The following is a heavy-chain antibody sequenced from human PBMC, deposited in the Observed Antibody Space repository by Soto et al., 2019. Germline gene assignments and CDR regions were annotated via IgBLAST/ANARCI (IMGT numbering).Heavy chain of an antibody. Sequence: VKVSCKTYGGTFTSYSVTWVRQSPGQGLEWMGEVIPMFGRVNYAQNFQGRVTIIADKSTSTGYMELSSLRSEDTAVYYCARGNYYGSGSYMVDPWGQGTLVTVSS. D-gene: IGHD3-10*01. CDR3: ARGNYYGSGSYMVDP. CDR2: VIPMFGRV. V-gene: IGHV1-69*06. CDR1: GGTFTSYS. J-gene: IGHJ5*02.